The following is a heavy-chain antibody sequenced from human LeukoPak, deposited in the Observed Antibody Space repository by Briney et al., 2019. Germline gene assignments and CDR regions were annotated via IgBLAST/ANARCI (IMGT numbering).Heavy chain of an antibody. V-gene: IGHV1-18*01. CDR3: ARAHFGVFSGVLDY. D-gene: IGHD3-3*01. CDR1: GYTFTSYG. Sequence: GASVKVSCKASGYTFTSYGISWVRQAPGQGLEWMGWISAYNGNTNYAQKLQGRVTMTTDTSTSTAYMELRSLRSDDTAVYYCARAHFGVFSGVLDYWGQGTLVTVSS. CDR2: ISAYNGNT. J-gene: IGHJ4*02.